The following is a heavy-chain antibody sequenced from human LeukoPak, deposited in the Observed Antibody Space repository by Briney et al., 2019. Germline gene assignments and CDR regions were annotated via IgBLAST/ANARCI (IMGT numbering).Heavy chain of an antibody. D-gene: IGHD3-10*01. CDR2: IWYDGSNK. CDR3: ARDRHVLLWFGESGDAFDI. V-gene: IGHV3-33*01. Sequence: GRSLRLSCAASGFTFSSYGMHWVRQAPGKGLEWVAVIWYDGSNKYYADSVKGRFTISRDNSKNTLYLQMNSLRAEDTAVYYCARDRHVLLWFGESGDAFDIWGQGTMVTVSS. CDR1: GFTFSSYG. J-gene: IGHJ3*02.